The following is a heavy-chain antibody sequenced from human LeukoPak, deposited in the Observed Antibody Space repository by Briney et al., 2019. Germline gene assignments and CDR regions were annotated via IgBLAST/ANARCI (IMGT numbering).Heavy chain of an antibody. D-gene: IGHD1-26*01. CDR1: AGSISSSSW. Sequence: SETVSLTCSVSAGSISSSSWWSWVSQSPVKGLEWIGEIYLYGTTNYNPSLKSRVTMSVDRSKNQFSLKLSSVTAADTAVYYCARHINSGSYDFPLDYWGQGTLVTVSS. CDR3: ARHINSGSYDFPLDY. CDR2: IYLYGTT. J-gene: IGHJ4*02. V-gene: IGHV4-4*02.